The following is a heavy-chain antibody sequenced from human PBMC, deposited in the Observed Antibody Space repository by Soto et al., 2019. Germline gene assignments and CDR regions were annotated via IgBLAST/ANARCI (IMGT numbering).Heavy chain of an antibody. V-gene: IGHV4-59*01. J-gene: IGHJ4*02. CDR3: AAGEASSRNLAPYYLDF. D-gene: IGHD6-13*01. CDR2: IHYSGTT. CDR1: GGSMRNYF. Sequence: PSKTLSLTCTVSGGSMRNYFWTWIRQPPGKGLEWIGYIHYSGTTSFFPSYNPSLRSRVTISEDTSKKQFSLKLLSVTTADTAVYFCAAGEASSRNLAPYYLDFWGQGTLVTVSS.